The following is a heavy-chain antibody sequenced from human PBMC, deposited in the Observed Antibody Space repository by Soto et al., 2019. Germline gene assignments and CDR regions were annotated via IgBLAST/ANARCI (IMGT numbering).Heavy chain of an antibody. J-gene: IGHJ5*02. CDR2: IYHSGST. CDR1: GYSISSGYY. D-gene: IGHD1-7*01. Sequence: PSETLSLTCAVSGYSISSGYYWGCIRQPPGKGLEWIGSIYHSGSTYYNPSLKSRVTISVDTSKNQFSLKLSSVTAADTAVYYCARDRGVTGTTPNWFDPWGQGTLVTVYS. V-gene: IGHV4-38-2*02. CDR3: ARDRGVTGTTPNWFDP.